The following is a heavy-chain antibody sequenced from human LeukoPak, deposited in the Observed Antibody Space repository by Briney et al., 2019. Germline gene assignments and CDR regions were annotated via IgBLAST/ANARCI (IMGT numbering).Heavy chain of an antibody. CDR3: VRAAQEGRDSLTGVQTGNWFDP. Sequence: ASVKVSCKTSGYNFTSYDINWVRQATGQGPEWMGWMNPSSGNTGYAQNFQGRLDLTRNIALTTAYMELSSPTSEDTATYYCVRAAQEGRDSLTGVQTGNWFDPWGQGTLVTVSS. CDR2: MNPSSGNT. CDR1: GYNFTSYD. V-gene: IGHV1-8*01. D-gene: IGHD3-9*01. J-gene: IGHJ5*02.